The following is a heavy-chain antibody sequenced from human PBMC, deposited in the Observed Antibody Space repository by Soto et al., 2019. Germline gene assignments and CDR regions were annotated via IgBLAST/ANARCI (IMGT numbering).Heavy chain of an antibody. D-gene: IGHD6-13*01. CDR1: GFSLSSHGGG. J-gene: IGHJ4*02. CDR2: VYWDGDK. CDR3: VHIPSSAWYENCFAY. Sequence: KESGPTLVKPTQTLTLTCTFSGFSLSSHGGGVGWIRQPPGEALEWLAHVYWDGDKRYSPSLRNRLTITKDTSGNQVVLTLTNMDPVDTATYYCVHIPSSAWYENCFAYWGQGTLVTVSS. V-gene: IGHV2-5*02.